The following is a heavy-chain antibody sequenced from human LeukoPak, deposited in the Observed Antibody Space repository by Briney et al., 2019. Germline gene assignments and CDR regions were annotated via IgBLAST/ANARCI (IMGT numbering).Heavy chain of an antibody. J-gene: IGHJ4*02. V-gene: IGHV1-24*01. D-gene: IGHD4/OR15-4a*01. Sequence: ASVKVSCKVSGYTLTELSMHWVRQAPGKGLEWMGGFDPEDGETIYAQKFQGRVTMTGDTSTDTAYMELSSLRSEDTAVYYCATTPNLFTWGQGTLVTVSS. CDR3: ATTPNLFT. CDR2: FDPEDGET. CDR1: GYTLTELS.